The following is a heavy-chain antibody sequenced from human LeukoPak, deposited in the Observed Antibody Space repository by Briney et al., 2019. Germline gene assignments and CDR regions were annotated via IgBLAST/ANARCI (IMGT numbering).Heavy chain of an antibody. V-gene: IGHV3-21*01. CDR1: GFTFSSYS. D-gene: IGHD1-1*01. Sequence: GGSLRLTCAASGFTFSSYSMNWVRQAPGKGLEWVSSISSSSSYIYYADSVKGRFTISRDNAKNSLYLQMNSLRAEDTAVYYCARDRGTHKSAFDYWGQGTLVTVSS. J-gene: IGHJ4*02. CDR2: ISSSSSYI. CDR3: ARDRGTHKSAFDY.